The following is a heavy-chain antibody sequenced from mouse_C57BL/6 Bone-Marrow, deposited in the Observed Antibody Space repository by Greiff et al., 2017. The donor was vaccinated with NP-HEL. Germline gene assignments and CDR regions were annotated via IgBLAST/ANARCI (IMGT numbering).Heavy chain of an antibody. J-gene: IGHJ3*01. CDR2: IDPSDSYT. Sequence: QVQLKESGAELVMPGASVKLSCKASGYTFTSYWMHWVKQRPGQGLEWIGEIDPSDSYTNYNQKFKGKSTLTVDKSSSTAYMQLSSLTSEDSAVYYCARGGYYDYDWFAYWGQGTLVTVSA. D-gene: IGHD2-4*01. CDR1: GYTFTSYW. V-gene: IGHV1-69*01. CDR3: ARGGYYDYDWFAY.